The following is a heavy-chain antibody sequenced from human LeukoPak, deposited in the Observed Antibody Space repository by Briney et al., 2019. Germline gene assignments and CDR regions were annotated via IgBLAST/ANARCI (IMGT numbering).Heavy chain of an antibody. D-gene: IGHD2-2*01. CDR2: INHSGST. CDR1: GGSLRGSY. CDR3: ARGQLLLRGSGFDY. V-gene: IGHV4-34*01. J-gene: IGHJ4*02. Sequence: SETLSLSCAVLGGSLRGSYWIWIRQPPGKGRKWIGEINHSGSTNYNPPLKSRVTISVETSKNELYLNMSAVTAPDTAVYYCARGQLLLRGSGFDYWGQGTLVTVSS.